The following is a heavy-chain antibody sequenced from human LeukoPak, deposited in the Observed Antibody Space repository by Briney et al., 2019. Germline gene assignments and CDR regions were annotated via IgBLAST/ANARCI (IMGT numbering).Heavy chain of an antibody. CDR2: IGSTAVDA. D-gene: IGHD1-1*01. J-gene: IGHJ4*02. CDR3: VRAYTTSGTYSEP. CDR1: GFTFSTYA. V-gene: IGHV3-23*01. Sequence: PGGSLRLSCTASGFTFSTYAMGWARQAPGKGLEWVSGIGSTAVDAYYADSVKGRFTISRDNSKNTVYLQMNSLRAEDTALYYCVRAYTTSGTYSEPWGQGTLVTVSS.